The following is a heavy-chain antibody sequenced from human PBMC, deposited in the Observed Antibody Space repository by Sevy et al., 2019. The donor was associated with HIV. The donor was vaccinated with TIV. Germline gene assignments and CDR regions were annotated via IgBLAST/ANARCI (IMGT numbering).Heavy chain of an antibody. CDR3: AKGSRATGSAFDI. V-gene: IGHV3-30*18. CDR1: GFIFTNYG. CDR2: ISHDGSLK. Sequence: GGSLRLSCAASGFIFTNYGMHWVRQAPGKGLERVAVISHDGSLKYYADSVRGRVTISRDSSKNKVSLQMNSLRLEDTAVYYCAKGSRATGSAFDIWGQGTMVTVSS. D-gene: IGHD2-15*01. J-gene: IGHJ3*02.